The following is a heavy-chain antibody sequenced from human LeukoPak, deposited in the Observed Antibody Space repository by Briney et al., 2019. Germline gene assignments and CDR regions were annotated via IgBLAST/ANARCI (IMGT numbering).Heavy chain of an antibody. V-gene: IGHV3-21*01. CDR2: MSKSGTYI. CDR3: YRDRRLRKFDY. Sequence: GGSLRLSCSASGFNFTNYSMSWVRQAPGKGLEWVSSMSKSGTYIDYADSVKGRFTISRDNAKNSLYLQTNSLRAEDTAVYYCYRDRRLRKFDYWGQGTLVTVSS. CDR1: GFNFTNYS. J-gene: IGHJ4*02. D-gene: IGHD1-14*01.